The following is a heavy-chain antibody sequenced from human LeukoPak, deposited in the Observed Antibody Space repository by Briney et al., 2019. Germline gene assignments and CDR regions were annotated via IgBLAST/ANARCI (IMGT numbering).Heavy chain of an antibody. Sequence: SETLSLTCTVSGGSISSSSYYWGWIRQPPGKGLEWIGSIYYSGSTYYNPSLKSRVTISVDTSKNQFSLKLSSVTAADTAVYYCARDSRYCSSTSCYGGVDPWGQGTLVTVSS. CDR2: IYYSGST. CDR3: ARDSRYCSSTSCYGGVDP. CDR1: GGSISSSSYY. D-gene: IGHD2-2*01. V-gene: IGHV4-39*02. J-gene: IGHJ5*02.